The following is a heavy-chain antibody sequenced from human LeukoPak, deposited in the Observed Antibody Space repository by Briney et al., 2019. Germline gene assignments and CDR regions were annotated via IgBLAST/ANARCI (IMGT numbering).Heavy chain of an antibody. D-gene: IGHD1-26*01. J-gene: IGHJ4*02. CDR1: GGSIGSYY. Sequence: SSETLSLTCTVSGGSIGSYYWSWIRQPAGKGLEWIGRIYTNGGTVYNPSLKSRVTMSVDTSKNQFSLKLSSVTAADTAVYYCVRGGIVGTSTRIPLFDSWGQGTLVTVSS. CDR3: VRGGIVGTSTRIPLFDS. CDR2: IYTNGGT. V-gene: IGHV4-4*07.